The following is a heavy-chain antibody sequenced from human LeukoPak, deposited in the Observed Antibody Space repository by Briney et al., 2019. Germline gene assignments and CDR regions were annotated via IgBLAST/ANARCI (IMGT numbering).Heavy chain of an antibody. D-gene: IGHD3-22*01. CDR1: VGSISSYY. CDR3: ARDLDYYDSSGYHNYFDY. J-gene: IGHJ4*02. V-gene: IGHV4-59*06. CDR2: VYYSGST. Sequence: SETLSLTCTVSVGSISSYYWSWIRQHPGNGQEWIGYVYYSGSTYYNPSLKSRVTLSVDTSKNQFSLKLSSVTAADTAVYYCARDLDYYDSSGYHNYFDYWGQGTLVTVSS.